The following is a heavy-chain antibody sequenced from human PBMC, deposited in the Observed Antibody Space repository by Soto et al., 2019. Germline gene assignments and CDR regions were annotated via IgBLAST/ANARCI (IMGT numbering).Heavy chain of an antibody. CDR3: ARVGDFWSGSDY. Sequence: GASVKVSCKASGYTFTSYYINWVRQATGQGLEWMGWMNPNSGNTGYAQKFQGRVTMTRNTSISTAYMELSSLRSEDTAVYYCARVGDFWSGSDYWGQGTLVTVSS. CDR2: MNPNSGNT. D-gene: IGHD3-3*01. CDR1: GYTFTSYY. J-gene: IGHJ4*02. V-gene: IGHV1-8*01.